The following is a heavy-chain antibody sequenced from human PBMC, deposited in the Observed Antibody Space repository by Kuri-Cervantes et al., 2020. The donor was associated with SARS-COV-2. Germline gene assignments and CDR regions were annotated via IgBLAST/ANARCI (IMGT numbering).Heavy chain of an antibody. D-gene: IGHD3-10*01. CDR3: AKTTMVQGVIISGWIDY. CDR2: IDNAASNT. J-gene: IGHJ4*02. CDR1: GLTFSTFA. V-gene: IGHV3-23*03. Sequence: GGSLRLSCAASGLTFSTFAMGWVRQAPGKGLEWVSFIDNAASNTYYADFVKGRFTISRDSSTNMVSLQMNSLRGDDTAVYYCAKTTMVQGVIISGWIDYWGQGTLVTVSS.